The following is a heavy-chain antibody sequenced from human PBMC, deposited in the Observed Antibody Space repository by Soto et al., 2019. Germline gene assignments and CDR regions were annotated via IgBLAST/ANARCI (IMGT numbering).Heavy chain of an antibody. V-gene: IGHV3-74*03. CDR1: GFTFSNFW. CDR3: TGGHIAADY. Sequence: RGSLRPSCAASGFTFSNFWMHWDRQAPGMGLVWVSRVNNDGSGTVYADAVGGRFTISRDNAKNTLYLQMNSLRVEDTAVYYCTGGHIAADYWGLGTLLTVSS. CDR2: VNNDGSGT. J-gene: IGHJ4*02. D-gene: IGHD2-21*01.